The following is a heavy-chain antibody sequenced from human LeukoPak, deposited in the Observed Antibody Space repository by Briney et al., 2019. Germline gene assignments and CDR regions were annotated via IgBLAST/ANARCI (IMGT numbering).Heavy chain of an antibody. Sequence: GASVKVSCKASGYTFTSYAMHWVRQAPGQRLEWMGRINAGNGNTKYSQKFQGRVTVTRDTSASTPYMELSSLRSEDTAVYYCAREGLWFGEYAFDIWGQGTMVTVSS. CDR3: AREGLWFGEYAFDI. J-gene: IGHJ3*02. CDR2: INAGNGNT. D-gene: IGHD3-10*01. V-gene: IGHV1-3*01. CDR1: GYTFTSYA.